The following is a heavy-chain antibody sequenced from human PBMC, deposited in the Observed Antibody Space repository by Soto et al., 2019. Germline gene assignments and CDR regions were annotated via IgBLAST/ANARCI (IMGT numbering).Heavy chain of an antibody. CDR1: GYTFTSYA. V-gene: IGHV1-3*01. D-gene: IGHD3-22*01. CDR3: ARSRIVVVGFDY. J-gene: IGHJ4*02. CDR2: INAGNGNT. Sequence: ASVKVSCKASGYTFTSYAMHWVRQAPGQRLEWMGWINAGNGNTKYSRKFQGRVTITRDTSASTAYMELSSLRSEDTAVYYCARSRIVVVGFDYWGQGTLVTVSS.